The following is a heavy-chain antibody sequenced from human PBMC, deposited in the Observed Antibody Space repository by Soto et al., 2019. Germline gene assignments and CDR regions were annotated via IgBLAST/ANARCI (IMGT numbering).Heavy chain of an antibody. CDR1: GFTFSSYS. J-gene: IGHJ4*02. CDR3: ASSRRLMDFWSGYHEYYFDY. CDR2: ISSSSSYI. D-gene: IGHD3-3*01. Sequence: PGGSLRLSCAASGFTFSSYSMNWVRQAPGKGLEWVSSISSSSSYIYYADSVKGRFTISRDNAKNSLYLQMNSLRAEDTAVYYCASSRRLMDFWSGYHEYYFDYWGQGTLVTVSS. V-gene: IGHV3-21*01.